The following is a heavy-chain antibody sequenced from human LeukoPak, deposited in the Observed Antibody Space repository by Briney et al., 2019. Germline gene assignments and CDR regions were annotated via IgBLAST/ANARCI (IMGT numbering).Heavy chain of an antibody. V-gene: IGHV3-30-3*01. CDR1: GFTFSSYA. Sequence: QTGGSLRLSCAASGFTFSSYAMHWVRQAPGKGLEWVAVISYDGSNKYYADSVKGRFTISRDNSKNTLYLQMNSLRAEDTAVYYCARGPGITIFGVVDFDYWGQGTLVTVSS. D-gene: IGHD3-3*01. CDR3: ARGPGITIFGVVDFDY. CDR2: ISYDGSNK. J-gene: IGHJ4*02.